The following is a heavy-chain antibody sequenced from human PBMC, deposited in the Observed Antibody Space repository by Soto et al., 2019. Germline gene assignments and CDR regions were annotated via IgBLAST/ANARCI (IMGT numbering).Heavy chain of an antibody. Sequence: PGESLKISCKGSGYSFTSYWIGWVRQMPGKGLEWMGIIYPGDSDTRYSPSFQGQVTISADKSISTAYLQWSSLKASDTAMHYCARSPAAGTPYYYYYYGMDVWGQGTTVTVSS. V-gene: IGHV5-51*01. CDR3: ARSPAAGTPYYYYYYGMDV. D-gene: IGHD6-13*01. J-gene: IGHJ6*02. CDR1: GYSFTSYW. CDR2: IYPGDSDT.